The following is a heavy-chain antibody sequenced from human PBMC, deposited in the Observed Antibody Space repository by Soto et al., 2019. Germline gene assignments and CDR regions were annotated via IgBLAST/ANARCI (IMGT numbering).Heavy chain of an antibody. J-gene: IGHJ4*02. Sequence: EVQLVESGGGLVKPGGSLRLSCAASGFTFSSYSMNWVRQAPGKGLEWVSSISSSSSYIYYADSVKGRFTISRDNAKNSLYPQMNSLRAEDTAVYYCARDLRCSGGSGLDYWGQGTLVTVSS. CDR1: GFTFSSYS. CDR2: ISSSSSYI. D-gene: IGHD2-15*01. CDR3: ARDLRCSGGSGLDY. V-gene: IGHV3-21*01.